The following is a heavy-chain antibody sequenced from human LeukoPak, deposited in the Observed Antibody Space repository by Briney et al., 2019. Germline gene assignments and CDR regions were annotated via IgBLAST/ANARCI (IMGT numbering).Heavy chain of an antibody. CDR2: IKPNGGGT. V-gene: IGHV1-2*06. CDR3: ARVATVTTADY. D-gene: IGHD4-17*01. CDR1: RYTLTGYY. Sequence: ASVNVSCKASRYTLTGYYMHSVRQAPGPGLEWMGRIKPNGGGTIYAQKFQGRVTMTRDTSISTAYMELSRLRSNDTAVYYCARVATVTTADYWGQGTLVTVSS. J-gene: IGHJ4*02.